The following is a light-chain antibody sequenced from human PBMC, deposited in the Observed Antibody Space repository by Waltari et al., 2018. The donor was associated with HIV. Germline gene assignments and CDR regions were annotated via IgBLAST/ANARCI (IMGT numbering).Light chain of an antibody. Sequence: DIVMTQSPDSLAVSLGERATINCKSSQNVLCIGNNKSYLRWYQQKPGQPPKLLIRWGSTREVGVPERLSGGGYGTEFTLTISSLQAEDVAVYYCQQYYSTPWTFGQGTQVEIK. CDR3: QQYYSTPWT. J-gene: IGKJ1*01. CDR1: QNVLCIGNNKSY. V-gene: IGKV4-1*01. CDR2: WGS.